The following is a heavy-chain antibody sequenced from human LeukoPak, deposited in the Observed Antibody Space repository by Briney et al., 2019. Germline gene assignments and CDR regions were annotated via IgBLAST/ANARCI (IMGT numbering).Heavy chain of an antibody. Sequence: GGSLRLSCAASGFTVSSNYMSWVRQAPGKGLEWVSVIYSGGSTYYADFVKGRFTISRDNSKNTLYLQMNSLRAEDTAVYYCARRGDGYNLYYFDYWGQGTLVTVSS. J-gene: IGHJ4*02. D-gene: IGHD5-24*01. V-gene: IGHV3-53*01. CDR2: IYSGGST. CDR1: GFTVSSNY. CDR3: ARRGDGYNLYYFDY.